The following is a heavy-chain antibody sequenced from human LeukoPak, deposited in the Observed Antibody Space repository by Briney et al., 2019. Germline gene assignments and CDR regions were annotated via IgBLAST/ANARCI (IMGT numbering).Heavy chain of an antibody. V-gene: IGHV4-59*12. CDR2: ISYSGST. CDR1: GFTFSSYA. Sequence: PGGSLRLSCAASGFTFSSYAMSWVRQAPGKGLEWVGYISYSGSTNYNPSLKSRVTISVDTSKNQFSLNLSSVTAADTAVYYCARNPGAAAGTFDYWGQGTLVTVSS. D-gene: IGHD6-13*01. J-gene: IGHJ4*02. CDR3: ARNPGAAAGTFDY.